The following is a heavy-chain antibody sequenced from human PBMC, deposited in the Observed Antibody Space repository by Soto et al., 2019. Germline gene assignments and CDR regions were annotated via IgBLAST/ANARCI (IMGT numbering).Heavy chain of an antibody. CDR1: GVTFSGFA. Sequence: PGGSLRLSCAASGVTFSGFAMHWVRQAPGKGLEWVAVILYDGSNRYYADSVEGRFTISRDNSKDTLYLQMNSLRVEDTAVYYCARGLDGTTHFDSWGQGTLVTGSS. V-gene: IGHV3-30-3*01. CDR2: ILYDGSNR. CDR3: ARGLDGTTHFDS. D-gene: IGHD1-1*01. J-gene: IGHJ4*02.